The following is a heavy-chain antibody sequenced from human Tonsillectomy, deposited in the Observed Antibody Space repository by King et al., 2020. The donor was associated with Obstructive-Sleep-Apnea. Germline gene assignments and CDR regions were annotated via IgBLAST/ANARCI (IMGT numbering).Heavy chain of an antibody. CDR3: ASDEGFLVRGVCEYYYGLDV. CDR2: INVGSGHT. D-gene: IGHD3-10*01. CDR1: GYTFTTYG. V-gene: IGHV1-3*01. Sequence: VQLVESGAEVMKPGASVKVSCKSSGYTFTTYGVHWVRQAPGQSLEWMGWINVGSGHTKYSLKFQDRVTITSDASASTAYMELGSLRSEDTAVYYCASDEGFLVRGVCEYYYGLDVGGQGTTVTVSS. J-gene: IGHJ6*02.